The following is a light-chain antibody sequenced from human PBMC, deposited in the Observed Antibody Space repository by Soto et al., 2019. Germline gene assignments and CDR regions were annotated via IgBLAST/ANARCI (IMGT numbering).Light chain of an antibody. V-gene: IGLV2-14*01. J-gene: IGLJ1*01. Sequence: QSALTQSASVSGSPGQSITISCTGTSSDIGNYNYVSWYQQHPGKAPKLMISEVSNRPSGVSNRFSGSKSGNTASLTISGLQAEDEADYYCSSYTTGSTLYVFGSGTKVTVL. CDR1: SSDIGNYNY. CDR3: SSYTTGSTLYV. CDR2: EVS.